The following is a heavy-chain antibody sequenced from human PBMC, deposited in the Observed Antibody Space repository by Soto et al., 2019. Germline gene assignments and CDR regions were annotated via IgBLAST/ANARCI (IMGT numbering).Heavy chain of an antibody. Sequence: QVQLVQSGAEVKRPGSSVKVSCKASGDTFSFYSINWVRQALGLGFEWMGRVNPILSLSNYAQRFQGRVTMTADKSTSTAYMELSGLRSEDTAMYYCATSYGSGYRAFDYWGQGALVTVSS. CDR3: ATSYGSGYRAFDY. J-gene: IGHJ4*02. V-gene: IGHV1-69*04. CDR1: GDTFSFYS. CDR2: VNPILSLS. D-gene: IGHD3-10*01.